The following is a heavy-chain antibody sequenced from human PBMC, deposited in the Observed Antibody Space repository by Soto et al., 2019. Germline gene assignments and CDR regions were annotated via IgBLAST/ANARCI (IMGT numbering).Heavy chain of an antibody. Sequence: PSETLSLTCTVSGGSISSGGYYWSWIRQHPGKGLEWIGYIYYSGSTYYNPSLKSRVTISVDTSKNQFSLKLSSVTAADTAVYYCARDGVVRGVNPLASYYYGMDVWGQGTTVTVSS. D-gene: IGHD3-10*01. CDR3: ARDGVVRGVNPLASYYYGMDV. CDR1: GGSISSGGYY. CDR2: IYYSGST. J-gene: IGHJ6*02. V-gene: IGHV4-31*03.